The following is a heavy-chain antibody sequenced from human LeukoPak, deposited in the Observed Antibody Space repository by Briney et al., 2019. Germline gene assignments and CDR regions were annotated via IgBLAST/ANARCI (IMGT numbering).Heavy chain of an antibody. CDR3: ARDPSRVTTPEYNWFDP. Sequence: ASVKVSCKASGYTFTSYYMHWVRQAPGQGLEWMGIINPSGGSTSYAQKFQGRVTMTRDTSTSTVYMELSSLRSEDTAVYYYARDPSRVTTPEYNWFDPWGQGTLVTVSS. CDR2: INPSGGST. CDR1: GYTFTSYY. J-gene: IGHJ5*02. V-gene: IGHV1-46*01. D-gene: IGHD4-17*01.